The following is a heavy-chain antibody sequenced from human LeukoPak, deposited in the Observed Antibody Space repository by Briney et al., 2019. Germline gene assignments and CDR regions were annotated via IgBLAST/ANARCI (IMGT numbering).Heavy chain of an antibody. D-gene: IGHD3-10*01. CDR2: ISNDGINN. CDR3: AKEMGSRSSLFYFDY. J-gene: IGHJ4*01. V-gene: IGHV3-30*18. Sequence: GSLRPPCAASGFPFSSFCMHWVRQAPGKGLEWVAAISNDGINNYYADSVNGRFTISRDNSKNTLYLLVNTLRGEDTAVYYCAKEMGSRSSLFYFDYWGQGTLLTVSS. CDR1: GFPFSSFC.